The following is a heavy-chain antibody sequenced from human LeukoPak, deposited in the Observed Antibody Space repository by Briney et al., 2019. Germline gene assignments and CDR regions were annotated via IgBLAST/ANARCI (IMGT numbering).Heavy chain of an antibody. J-gene: IGHJ3*02. CDR1: GGSISSYY. D-gene: IGHD3-3*01. V-gene: IGHV4-4*07. Sequence: SETLSLTCTVSGGSISSYYWSWIRQPAGKGLEWIGRIYTSGSTNYNPSLKSRVTMSVDTSKNQFSLKLSSVTAADTAVYYCARTRRITIFGVVVNGFEIWGQGTMVTVSS. CDR3: ARTRRITIFGVVVNGFEI. CDR2: IYTSGST.